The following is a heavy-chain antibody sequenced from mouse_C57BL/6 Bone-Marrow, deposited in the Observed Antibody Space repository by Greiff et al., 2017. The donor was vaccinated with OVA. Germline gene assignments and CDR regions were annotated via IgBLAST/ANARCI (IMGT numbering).Heavy chain of an antibody. D-gene: IGHD2-3*01. J-gene: IGHJ3*01. CDR1: GYTFTDYE. CDR3: TRRVYDGYYPGFAY. CDR2: IDPETGGT. Sequence: QVQLQQSGAELVRPGASVTLSCKASGYTFTDYEMHWVKQTPVHGLEWIGAIDPETGGTAYNQKFKGKAILTADKSSSTAYMELRSLTSEDSAVYYGTRRVYDGYYPGFAYWGQGTLVTVSA. V-gene: IGHV1-15*01.